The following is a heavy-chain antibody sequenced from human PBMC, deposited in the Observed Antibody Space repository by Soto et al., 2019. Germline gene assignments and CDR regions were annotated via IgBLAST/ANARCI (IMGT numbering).Heavy chain of an antibody. Sequence: GGSLRLSCAASGFTFSSYGMHWVRQAPGKGLEWVANIKQDGSEKYYVDSVKGRFTISRDNAKNSLYLQMNSLRAEDTAVYYCARFYYDSSGYLPSPYYYYYGMDVWGQGTTVTVSS. D-gene: IGHD3-22*01. V-gene: IGHV3-7*01. CDR3: ARFYYDSSGYLPSPYYYYYGMDV. CDR1: GFTFSSYG. CDR2: IKQDGSEK. J-gene: IGHJ6*02.